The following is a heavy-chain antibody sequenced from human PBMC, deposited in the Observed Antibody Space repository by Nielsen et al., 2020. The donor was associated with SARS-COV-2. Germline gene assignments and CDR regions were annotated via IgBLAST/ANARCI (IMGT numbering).Heavy chain of an antibody. J-gene: IGHJ4*02. CDR1: GFTFDDYA. CDR2: ISWNRGSI. Sequence: PCAASGFTFDDYAMHRVRQAPGKGVGWVSGISWNRGSIGYADSVKGRFTISRDNAKNSLYLQMNSLRAEDTALYYCAKDISWGYYDSTTGGPYFDYWGQGTLVTVSS. CDR3: AKDISWGYYDSTTGGPYFDY. V-gene: IGHV3-9*01. D-gene: IGHD3-22*01.